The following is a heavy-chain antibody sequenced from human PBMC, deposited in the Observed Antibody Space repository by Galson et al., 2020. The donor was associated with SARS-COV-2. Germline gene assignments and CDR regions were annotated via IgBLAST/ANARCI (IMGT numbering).Heavy chain of an antibody. CDR3: ARDFRFADSDDYY. CDR2: IWYDGSNK. D-gene: IGHD5-18*01. Sequence: GESLKISCAASGFTFSSYGMHWVRQAPGKGLEWVAVIWYDGSNKYYADSVKGRFTISRDNSKNTLYLQMNSLRAEDTAVYYCARDFRFADSDDYYWGQGTLVTVSS. V-gene: IGHV3-33*01. CDR1: GFTFSSYG. J-gene: IGHJ4*02.